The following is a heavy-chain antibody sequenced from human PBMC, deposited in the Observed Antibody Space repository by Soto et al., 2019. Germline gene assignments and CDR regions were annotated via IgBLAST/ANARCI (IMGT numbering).Heavy chain of an antibody. V-gene: IGHV3-23*01. Sequence: EVLLLESGGGLVQPGGSLRLSCAASGFTFSSYAMSWVRQAPGKGREWVSAISGSGGSTYYADSVKARFTISRDNSKNTLYLQMNSLRAEDTAVYYCAKAHGRSGPFDYWGQGTLVTVSS. CDR3: AKAHGRSGPFDY. CDR2: ISGSGGST. J-gene: IGHJ4*02. CDR1: GFTFSSYA.